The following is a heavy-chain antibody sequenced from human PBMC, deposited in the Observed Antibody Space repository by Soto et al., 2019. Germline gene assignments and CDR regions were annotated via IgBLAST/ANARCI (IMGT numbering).Heavy chain of an antibody. V-gene: IGHV1-18*01. Sequence: QVQLVQSGAEVKKPGASVKVSCKASGYTFTSYGISWVRQAPGQGLEWMGWISAYNGNTKYSQKFQGRVTITRDTSASTAYMELSSLRSEDTAVYYCARGDTAMVNRYYYYGMDVWGQGTTVTVSS. CDR1: GYTFTSYG. CDR2: ISAYNGNT. D-gene: IGHD5-18*01. J-gene: IGHJ6*02. CDR3: ARGDTAMVNRYYYYGMDV.